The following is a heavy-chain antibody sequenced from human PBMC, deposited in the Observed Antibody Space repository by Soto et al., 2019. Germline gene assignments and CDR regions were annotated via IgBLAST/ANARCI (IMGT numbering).Heavy chain of an antibody. CDR2: IKYSGTT. V-gene: IGHV4-39*01. CDR3: ARHGITGSYYDAFDI. Sequence: TETLSLTFTVPGGSISISRCHWGWILHPSGKGLEWIASIKYSGTTFYNPSLKSRVTLSVDTSKNQFALKLSSVTAAETAVYYCARHGITGSYYDAFDIWGQGTMVT. D-gene: IGHD1-26*01. J-gene: IGHJ3*02. CDR1: GGSISISRCH.